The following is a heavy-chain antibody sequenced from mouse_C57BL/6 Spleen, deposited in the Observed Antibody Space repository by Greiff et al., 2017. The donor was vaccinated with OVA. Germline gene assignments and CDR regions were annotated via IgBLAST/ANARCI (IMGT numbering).Heavy chain of an antibody. CDR3: ARGHYYGSYAMDY. CDR2: ISDGGSYT. J-gene: IGHJ4*01. D-gene: IGHD1-1*01. Sequence: EVKLQESGGGLVKPGGSLKLSCAASGFTFSSYAMSWVRQTPEKRLEWVATISDGGSYTYYPDNVKGRFTISRDNAKNNLYLQMSHLKSEDTAMYYCARGHYYGSYAMDYWGQGTSVTVSS. V-gene: IGHV5-4*03. CDR1: GFTFSSYA.